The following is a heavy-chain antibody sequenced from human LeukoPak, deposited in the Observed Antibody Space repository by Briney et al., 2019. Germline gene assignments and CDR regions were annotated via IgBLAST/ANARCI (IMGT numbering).Heavy chain of an antibody. CDR2: IKSKTAGGTT. D-gene: IGHD2-2*01. J-gene: IGHJ4*02. CDR1: GFTVSNAC. CDR3: TADPPGMSTSTGIDH. Sequence: GGSLRLSCAASGFTVSNACMTWVRQIPGKGLEWVGHIKSKTAGGTTDYAAPVKGIFTIARDDSKNMLYLQMNSLKVEDTAVYYCTADPPGMSTSTGIDHWGQGTLVTVSS. V-gene: IGHV3-15*05.